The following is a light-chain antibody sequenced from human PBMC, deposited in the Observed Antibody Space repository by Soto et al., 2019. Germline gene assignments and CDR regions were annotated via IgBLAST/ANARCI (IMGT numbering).Light chain of an antibody. CDR3: QQRSEWPIT. V-gene: IGKV3-11*01. CDR1: QRISSY. CDR2: DAS. Sequence: IFLTPSPSTLSLSPGETATLSFRASQRISSYLAWYQQKPGQAPRLFIYDASNRATGIPARFSGSGSGTDFTLTISSLEPEDFAVYYCQQRSEWPITFGQGTRLEIK. J-gene: IGKJ5*01.